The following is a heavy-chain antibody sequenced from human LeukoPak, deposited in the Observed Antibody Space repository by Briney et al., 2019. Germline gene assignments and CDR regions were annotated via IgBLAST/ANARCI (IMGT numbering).Heavy chain of an antibody. D-gene: IGHD2-21*01. Sequence: GASVKVSCKASGYTFIGYYLHWVRQAPGQGLEWMGWINPHSGGTNYAPKFQGRVTMTRDTPISTAYMELSRLRSDDTAVYFCARDLVVVPPGAGTHRKDSWLDPWGQGTLLTVSS. CDR2: INPHSGGT. V-gene: IGHV1-2*02. J-gene: IGHJ5*02. CDR1: GYTFIGYY. CDR3: ARDLVVVPPGAGTHRKDSWLDP.